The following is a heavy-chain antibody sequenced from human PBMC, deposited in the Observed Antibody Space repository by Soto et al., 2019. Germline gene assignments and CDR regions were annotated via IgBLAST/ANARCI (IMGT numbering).Heavy chain of an antibody. Sequence: ASVKVSCKTSGYTFSNYGINWVRQTPGQGLEWMGWISAYNGNTNFAQKLQGRVSLTTDTSSTTAYMELRSLTSDDTAVYYCARDLVPGYTGFSDYWGQGTLVTVSS. J-gene: IGHJ4*02. CDR1: GYTFSNYG. CDR3: ARDLVPGYTGFSDY. V-gene: IGHV1-18*01. D-gene: IGHD5-12*01. CDR2: ISAYNGNT.